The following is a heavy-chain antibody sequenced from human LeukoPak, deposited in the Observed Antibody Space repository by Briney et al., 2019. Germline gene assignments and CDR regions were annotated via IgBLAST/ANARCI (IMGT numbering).Heavy chain of an antibody. D-gene: IGHD5-18*01. CDR3: ARDAAMGLDY. J-gene: IGHJ4*02. CDR1: GGTFSSYA. CDR2: ISAYNGNT. Sequence: ASVKVSCKASGGTFSSYAISWVRQAPGQGLEWMGWISAYNGNTNYAQKLQGRVTMTTDTSTSAAYMELRSLRSDDTAVYYCARDAAMGLDYWGQGTLVTVSS. V-gene: IGHV1-18*01.